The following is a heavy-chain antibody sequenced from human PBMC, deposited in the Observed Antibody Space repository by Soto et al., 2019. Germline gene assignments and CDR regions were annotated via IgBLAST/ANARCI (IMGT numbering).Heavy chain of an antibody. CDR3: ARWRRITGTTTPVDYYYGMDV. Sequence: ASVKVSCKASGYTFTSYYMHWVRQAPGQGLEWMGIINPSGGSTSYAQKFQGRVTMTRDTSTSTVYMELSSLRSEDTAVYYCARWRRITGTTTPVDYYYGMDVWGQGTTVTVSS. V-gene: IGHV1-46*01. CDR1: GYTFTSYY. J-gene: IGHJ6*02. D-gene: IGHD1-7*01. CDR2: INPSGGST.